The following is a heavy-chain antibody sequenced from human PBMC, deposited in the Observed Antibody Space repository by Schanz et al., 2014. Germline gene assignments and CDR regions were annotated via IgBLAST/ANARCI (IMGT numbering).Heavy chain of an antibody. CDR3: TTNIEVTSNDY. CDR1: GFTFSNAC. CDR2: IRSKNDGGAT. Sequence: EVQLVESGGGLVKPAGSLRLSCTASGFTFSNACMSWVRLAPGKVLEWVGRIRSKNDGGATEYAAPVKGRFTISRDDSKNTLYLQMNSLKTEDTGVYYCTTNIEVTSNDYWGQGTLVTVSS. J-gene: IGHJ4*02. V-gene: IGHV3-15*01. D-gene: IGHD5-12*01.